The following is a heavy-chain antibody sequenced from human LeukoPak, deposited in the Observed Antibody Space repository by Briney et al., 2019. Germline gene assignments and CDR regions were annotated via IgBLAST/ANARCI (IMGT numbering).Heavy chain of an antibody. CDR1: GFTFSSYG. J-gene: IGHJ4*02. V-gene: IGHV3-33*01. CDR3: ARELGYSSGWFDY. Sequence: GGSLRLSCAASGFTFSSYGMHWVRQAPGKGPEWVAVIWYDGSNKYYADSVKGRFTISRDNSKNTLYLQMNSLRAEDTAVYYCARELGYSSGWFDYWGRGTLVTVSS. D-gene: IGHD6-19*01. CDR2: IWYDGSNK.